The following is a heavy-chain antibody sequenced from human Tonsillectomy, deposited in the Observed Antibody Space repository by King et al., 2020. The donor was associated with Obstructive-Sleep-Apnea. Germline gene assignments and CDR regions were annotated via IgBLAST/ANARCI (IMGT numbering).Heavy chain of an antibody. Sequence: VQLVESGGGVVQPGRSLRLSCAASGFTFSSYAMHWVRQAPGKGLEWLAVISYDGSNKYYADSVKGRFTISRDYSKKTLYLQMNSLRPEDTAMYYCARGPFESSIAAACTADFDYWGQGTLVTVSS. J-gene: IGHJ4*02. CDR1: GFTFSSYA. D-gene: IGHD6-13*01. V-gene: IGHV3-30*04. CDR3: ARGPFESSIAAACTADFDY. CDR2: ISYDGSNK.